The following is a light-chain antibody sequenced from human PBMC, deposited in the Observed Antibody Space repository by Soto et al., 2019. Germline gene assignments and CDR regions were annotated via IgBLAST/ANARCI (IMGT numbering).Light chain of an antibody. V-gene: IGKV4-1*01. J-gene: IGKJ4*01. CDR1: QSVLYYSNNKNY. Sequence: DIVMTQSPDSLAVSLGERATINCKSSQSVLYYSNNKNYLAWYQQKPGQPPKLLIYWASTRESGVPYRFSGSGSGTDFTLTISSLQAEDVAVYYCQQYFGTPLTFGGGTKVEIK. CDR3: QQYFGTPLT. CDR2: WAS.